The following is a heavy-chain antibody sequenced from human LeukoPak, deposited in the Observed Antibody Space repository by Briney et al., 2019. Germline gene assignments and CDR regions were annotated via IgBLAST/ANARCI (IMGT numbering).Heavy chain of an antibody. V-gene: IGHV4-31*03. CDR2: IYYSGST. J-gene: IGHJ4*02. CDR1: GGSISSGGYY. CDR3: ARVSSGATTVDY. D-gene: IGHD1-26*01. Sequence: SETLSLTCTVSGGSISSGGYYWSWIRQHPGKGLEWIGYIYYSGSTYYNPSLKSRVTISVDTSKNQFSLKLSSVTAADTAVYYCARVSSGATTVDYWGQGTLVTVSS.